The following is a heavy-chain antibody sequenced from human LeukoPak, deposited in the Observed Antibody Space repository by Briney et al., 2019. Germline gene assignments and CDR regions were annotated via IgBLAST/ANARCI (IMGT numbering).Heavy chain of an antibody. D-gene: IGHD3-10*01. CDR3: ARWYGGSGSWVLDV. CDR2: IKQDGSEK. Sequence: GGSLRLSCAASGFSISNYWMSWVRQAPGKGLEWVANIKQDGSEKKYVDSVKGRFSISRDNAKNSLYLQIYSLRVEDTAGYYCARWYGGSGSWVLDVWGRGTTVIVSS. J-gene: IGHJ6*02. V-gene: IGHV3-7*04. CDR1: GFSISNYW.